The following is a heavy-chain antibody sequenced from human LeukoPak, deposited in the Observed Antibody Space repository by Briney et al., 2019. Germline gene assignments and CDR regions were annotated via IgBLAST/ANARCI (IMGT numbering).Heavy chain of an antibody. CDR1: GGSISSYY. CDR2: IYYSGST. V-gene: IGHV4-59*01. J-gene: IGHJ5*02. D-gene: IGHD5-18*01. CDR3: ARQYSYGSNWFDP. Sequence: PSETLSLTCTVSGGSISSYYWSWIRQPPGKGLEWIGYIYYSGSTNYNPSLKIRVTISVDTSKNQFSLKLSSVTAADTAVYYCARQYSYGSNWFDPWGQGTLVTVSS.